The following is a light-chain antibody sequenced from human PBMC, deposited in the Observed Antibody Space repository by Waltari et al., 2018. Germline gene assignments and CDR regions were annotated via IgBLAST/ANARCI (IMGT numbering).Light chain of an antibody. CDR1: QSIGRS. J-gene: IGKJ1*01. V-gene: IGKV3-20*01. CDR3: QKYERLPAT. CDR2: DIS. Sequence: EIVLTQSPGTLSLSLGDGATLSCRASQSIGRSVVWYQQRPGQAPRLLIYDISRRATGIPDRFSGSGYGTDFSLTISRLEPEDFAVYYCQKYERLPATFGQGTTVEIK.